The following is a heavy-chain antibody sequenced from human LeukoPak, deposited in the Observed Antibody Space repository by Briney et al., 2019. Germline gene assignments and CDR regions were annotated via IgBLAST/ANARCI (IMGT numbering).Heavy chain of an antibody. CDR2: ISSSSSYI. CDR1: GFTFSSYS. Sequence: GGSLRLSCAASGFTFSSYSMNWVRQAPGKGLEWVSSISSSSSYIYYADSVKGRFTISRDNAKNSLYLQMNSLRAEDTAVYYCAKSPSSSEIYFDYWGQGTLVTVSS. J-gene: IGHJ4*02. CDR3: AKSPSSSEIYFDY. D-gene: IGHD6-13*01. V-gene: IGHV3-21*04.